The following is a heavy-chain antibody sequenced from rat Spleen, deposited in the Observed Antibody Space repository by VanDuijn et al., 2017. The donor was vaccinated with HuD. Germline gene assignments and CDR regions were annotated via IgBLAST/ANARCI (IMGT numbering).Heavy chain of an antibody. Sequence: EVQLVESGGGLVQPGRSMKLSCAASGFTFSNYGMAWVRQAPKKGLEWVAYISYDGGRNFYRDSVKGRFTISRDNAKSSLYLQMDSLRSEDTATYYCTRGYVMDAWGQGASVTVSS. CDR1: GFTFSNYG. V-gene: IGHV5-20*01. CDR3: TRGYVMDA. CDR2: ISYDGGRN. J-gene: IGHJ4*01.